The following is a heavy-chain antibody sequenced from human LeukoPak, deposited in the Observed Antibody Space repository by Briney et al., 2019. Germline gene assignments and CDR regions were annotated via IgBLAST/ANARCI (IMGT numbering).Heavy chain of an antibody. V-gene: IGHV4-39*07. J-gene: IGHJ4*02. CDR2: IYYSGST. CDR1: GGSISSSSYY. CDR3: ARQESLDYDILTGYGWFDY. Sequence: KASETLSLTCTVSGGSISSSSYYWGWIRQPPGKGLEWIGSIYYSGSTYYNPSLKSRVTISVDTSKNQFSLKLSSVTAADTAVYYCARQESLDYDILTGYGWFDYWGQGTLVTVSS. D-gene: IGHD3-9*01.